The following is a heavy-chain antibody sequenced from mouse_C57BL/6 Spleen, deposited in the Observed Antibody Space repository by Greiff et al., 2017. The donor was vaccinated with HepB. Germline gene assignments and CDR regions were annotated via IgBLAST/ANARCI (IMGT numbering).Heavy chain of an antibody. V-gene: IGHV1-55*01. Sequence: QVQLQQPGAELVKPGASVKMSCKASGYTFTSYWITWVKQRPGQGLEWIGDIYPGSGSTNYNEKFKSKATLTVDTSSSTAYMQLSSLTSEDSAVYYCAIITTVVPYWYFDVWGTGTTVTVSS. J-gene: IGHJ1*03. CDR2: IYPGSGST. D-gene: IGHD1-1*01. CDR3: AIITTVVPYWYFDV. CDR1: GYTFTSYW.